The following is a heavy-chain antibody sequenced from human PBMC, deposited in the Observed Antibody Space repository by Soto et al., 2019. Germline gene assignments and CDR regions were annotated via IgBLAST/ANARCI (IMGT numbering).Heavy chain of an antibody. CDR2: IKSRNDGETT. D-gene: IGHD3-22*01. CDR3: STGRTYDSSGYHWDKPH. V-gene: IGHV3-15*07. Sequence: EMQLVQSGGNLVRHGGSLRVSCAASGFNIPNAWMNWVRQVPGKGLEWVGRIKSRNDGETTDYAAPVKGRFTISREDSKNTLYLQMTGLKPEDTGVYYCSTGRTYDSSGYHWDKPHWGPGALVTVSS. CDR1: GFNIPNAW. J-gene: IGHJ4*02.